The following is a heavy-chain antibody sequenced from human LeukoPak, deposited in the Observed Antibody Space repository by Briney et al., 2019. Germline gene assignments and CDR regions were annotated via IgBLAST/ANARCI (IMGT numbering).Heavy chain of an antibody. CDR3: ARDLAYSRLDY. Sequence: GGSLRLSCAVSGLTFSSSWMDWVRQAPGKGLEWVASINPDGNKKYSADSVKGRFTIFRDNAENSLYLQMNSLRVEDTAFYYCARDLAYSRLDYWGQGMLVTVSS. V-gene: IGHV3-7*01. J-gene: IGHJ4*02. CDR1: GLTFSSSW. CDR2: INPDGNKK. D-gene: IGHD5-18*01.